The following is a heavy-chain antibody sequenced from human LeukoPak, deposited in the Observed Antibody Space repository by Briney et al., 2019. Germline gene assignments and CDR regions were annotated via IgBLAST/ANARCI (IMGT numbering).Heavy chain of an antibody. CDR1: GGSFSGYY. J-gene: IGHJ6*02. CDR3: ARDSTRGFYCSGGSCYSGYYGMDV. Sequence: SESLSLTCAVYGGSFSGYYWSWIRQPPGKGLEWLGEINHSGSTNYNPSLKSRVTISVDTSMNQFSLKLSSVTAADTAVYYCARDSTRGFYCSGGSCYSGYYGMDVWGQGTTVTVSS. V-gene: IGHV4-34*01. D-gene: IGHD2-15*01. CDR2: INHSGST.